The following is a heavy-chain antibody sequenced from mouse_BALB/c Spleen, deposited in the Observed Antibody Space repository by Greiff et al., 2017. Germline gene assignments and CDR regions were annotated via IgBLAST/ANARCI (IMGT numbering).Heavy chain of an antibody. J-gene: IGHJ3*01. CDR3: TREDGYHFAY. CDR2: IYPGNSDT. D-gene: IGHD2-3*01. CDR1: GYTFTSYW. V-gene: IGHV1-5*01. Sequence: VHVKQSGTVLARPGASVKMSCKASGYTFTSYWMHWVKQRPGQGLEWIGAIYPGNSDTSYNQKFKGKAKLTAVTSTSTAYMELSSLTNEDSAVYYCTREDGYHFAYWGQGTLVTVSA.